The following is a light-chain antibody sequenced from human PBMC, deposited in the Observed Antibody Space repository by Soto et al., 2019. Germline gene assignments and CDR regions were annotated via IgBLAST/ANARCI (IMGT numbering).Light chain of an antibody. CDR1: QSITNW. CDR3: QQYSSYWT. Sequence: DIQMTQSPSTLSGSVGDRVTITCRASQSITNWLAWYQQKPGKVPKLLIYDASSLESGVPSRFSGSGSGTEFTLTISSLQPDDFAAYYCQQYSSYWTFGQGTKVDIK. V-gene: IGKV1-5*01. CDR2: DAS. J-gene: IGKJ1*01.